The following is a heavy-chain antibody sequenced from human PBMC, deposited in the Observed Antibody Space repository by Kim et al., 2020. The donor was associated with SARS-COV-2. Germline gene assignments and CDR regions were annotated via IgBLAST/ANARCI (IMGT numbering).Heavy chain of an antibody. CDR3: AREVAAVRVTYYYYGMDV. J-gene: IGHJ6*02. D-gene: IGHD6-13*01. V-gene: IGHV1-46*03. Sequence: GRVTLTRDTSKSTVYMELRSLRAEDTAVYYCAREVAAVRVTYYYYGMDVWGQGTTVTVSS.